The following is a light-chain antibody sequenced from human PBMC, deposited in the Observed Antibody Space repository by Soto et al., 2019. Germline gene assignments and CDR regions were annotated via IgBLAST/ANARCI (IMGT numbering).Light chain of an antibody. CDR2: DVS. CDR1: SSDVGGYNY. Sequence: QSVLTQPASVSGSPGQSITISCTGTSSDVGGYNYVSWYQQHPGKAPKLMIYDVSNRPSGVSNRFSGSKSGNTASLTISGLQAEDEADYYCQSYDSSLSAPVFGTGTKVTVL. J-gene: IGLJ1*01. V-gene: IGLV2-14*01. CDR3: QSYDSSLSAPV.